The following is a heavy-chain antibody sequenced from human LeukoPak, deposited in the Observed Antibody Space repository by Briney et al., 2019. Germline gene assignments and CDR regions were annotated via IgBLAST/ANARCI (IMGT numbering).Heavy chain of an antibody. V-gene: IGHV1-46*01. CDR1: GYTFTSYY. CDR2: INPSGGST. CDR3: ARDLYSWPGD. Sequence: ASVKVSCKASGYTFTSYYMHWVRQAPGQGLEWMGIINPSGGSTSYAQKFQGRVTMTEDTSTDTAYMELSRLRSDDTAVYYCARDLYSWPGDWGQGTLVTVSS. D-gene: IGHD5-18*01. J-gene: IGHJ4*02.